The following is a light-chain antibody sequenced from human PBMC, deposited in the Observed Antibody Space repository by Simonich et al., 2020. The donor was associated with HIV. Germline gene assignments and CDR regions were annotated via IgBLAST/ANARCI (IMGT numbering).Light chain of an antibody. CDR3: QQYYSTPPT. V-gene: IGKV4-1*01. J-gene: IGKJ3*01. CDR2: WAS. Sequence: DIVMTQSPDSLAVSRGERATIKCKASQSLLSSAHNKKYLAWYQQKPGQPTNLLIYWASTRESGVPDRFSGSGSGTDFTLTIISLQAEDVAVYYCQQYYSTPPTFGPGTKVDIK. CDR1: QSLLSSAHNKKY.